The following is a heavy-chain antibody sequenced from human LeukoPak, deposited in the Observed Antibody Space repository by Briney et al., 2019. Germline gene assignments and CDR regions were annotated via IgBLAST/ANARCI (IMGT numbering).Heavy chain of an antibody. Sequence: QTLSLTCAISGDSVSSNSATWNWIRQSPSKGLAWLGRTYYKSKWYNNYAVSVKSRITINPDTSKNQFSLQLNSVTPEDTAVYYCARDKGGGVDTAMAYWGQGILVTVSS. D-gene: IGHD5-18*01. V-gene: IGHV6-1*01. CDR2: TYYKSKWYN. CDR1: GDSVSSNSAT. CDR3: ARDKGGGVDTAMAY. J-gene: IGHJ4*02.